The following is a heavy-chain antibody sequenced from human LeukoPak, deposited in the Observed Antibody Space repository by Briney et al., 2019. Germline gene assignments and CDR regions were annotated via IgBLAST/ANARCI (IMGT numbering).Heavy chain of an antibody. D-gene: IGHD3-10*02. CDR2: ISSSSSYI. Sequence: GGSLRLSCAASGFTFSSYWMHWVRQAPGKVLVWISPISSSSSYIYYADSVKGRFTISRDNAKNSLYLQMNSLRAEDTAVYYCAELGITMIGGVWGKGTTVTISS. J-gene: IGHJ6*04. CDR3: AELGITMIGGV. V-gene: IGHV3-21*01. CDR1: GFTFSSYW.